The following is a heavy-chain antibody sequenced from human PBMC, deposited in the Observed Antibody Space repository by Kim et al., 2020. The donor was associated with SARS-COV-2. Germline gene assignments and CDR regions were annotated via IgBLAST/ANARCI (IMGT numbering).Heavy chain of an antibody. D-gene: IGHD4-17*01. CDR1: GGSISSYY. V-gene: IGHV4-59*01. J-gene: IGHJ5*02. CDR2: IYYSGST. Sequence: SETLSLTCTVSGGSISSYYWSWIRQPPGKGLEWIGYIYYSGSTNYNPSLKSRVTISVDTSKNQFSLKLSSVTAADTAVYYCARVHKDYGDYGWFDHWGQGTLVTV. CDR3: ARVHKDYGDYGWFDH.